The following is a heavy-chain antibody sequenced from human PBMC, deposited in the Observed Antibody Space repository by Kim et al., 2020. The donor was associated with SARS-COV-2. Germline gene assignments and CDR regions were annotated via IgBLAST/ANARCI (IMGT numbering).Heavy chain of an antibody. J-gene: IGHJ5*02. D-gene: IGHD3-10*01. V-gene: IGHV3-74*01. CDR3: ARDDYYGSGWFDP. Sequence: YSDSVKGRFTISRDNAKNTLYLQMNSLRAEDTAVYYCARDDYYGSGWFDPWGQGTLVTVSS.